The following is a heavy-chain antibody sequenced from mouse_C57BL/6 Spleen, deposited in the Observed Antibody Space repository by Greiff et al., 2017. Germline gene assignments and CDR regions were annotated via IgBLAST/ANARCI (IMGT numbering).Heavy chain of an antibody. V-gene: IGHV5-4*01. Sequence: EVKLVESGGGLVKPGGSLKLSCAASGFTFSSYAMSWVRQTPEKRLEWVATISDGGSYTYYPDNVKGRFTISRDNAKNNLYLQMSHLKSEDTAMYYCARDQDYGYDDGSYYAMDYWGQGTSVTVSA. J-gene: IGHJ4*01. CDR1: GFTFSSYA. CDR2: ISDGGSYT. D-gene: IGHD2-2*01. CDR3: ARDQDYGYDDGSYYAMDY.